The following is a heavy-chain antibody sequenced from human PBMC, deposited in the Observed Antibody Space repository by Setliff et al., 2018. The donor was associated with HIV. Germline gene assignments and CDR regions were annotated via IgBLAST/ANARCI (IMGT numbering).Heavy chain of an antibody. CDR3: ARETYYYGSGSSGPTDYYYYMDV. J-gene: IGHJ6*03. CDR1: GGSISSGSYY. D-gene: IGHD3-10*01. V-gene: IGHV4-61*02. Sequence: SETLSLTCTVSGGSISSGSYYWSWIRQPAGKGLEWIGRIYTSGSTNYNPSLKSRVTISVDTSKNQFSLKLRSVTAADTAVYYCARETYYYGSGSSGPTDYYYYMDVWGKGTTVTVSS. CDR2: IYTSGST.